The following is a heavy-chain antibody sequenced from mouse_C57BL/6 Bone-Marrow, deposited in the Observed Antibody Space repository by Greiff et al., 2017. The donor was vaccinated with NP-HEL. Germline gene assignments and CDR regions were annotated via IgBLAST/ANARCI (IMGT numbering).Heavy chain of an antibody. CDR3: AREGFTTVVDYFDY. V-gene: IGHV1-26*01. D-gene: IGHD1-1*01. CDR1: GYTFTDYY. Sequence: VQLQQSGPELVKPGASVKISCKASGYTFTDYYMNWVKQSHGKSLEWIGDINPNNGGTSYNQKFKGKATLTVDKSSSTAYMELRSLTSEDSAVYYCAREGFTTVVDYFDYWGQGTTLTVSS. J-gene: IGHJ2*01. CDR2: INPNNGGT.